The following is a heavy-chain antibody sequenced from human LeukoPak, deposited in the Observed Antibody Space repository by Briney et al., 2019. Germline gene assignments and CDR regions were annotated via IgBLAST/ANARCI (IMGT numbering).Heavy chain of an antibody. D-gene: IGHD3-3*01. J-gene: IGHJ6*02. CDR2: IGTAGDT. CDR1: GFTFSSYD. Sequence: GSLRLSCAASGFTFSSYDMHWVRQATGKGLEWVSAIGTAGDTYYPGSVKGRFTISRENAKNSLYLQMNSLRAGDTAVYYCARQATYCDFWSGYDHYYGMDVWGQGTTVTVSS. V-gene: IGHV3-13*01. CDR3: ARQATYCDFWSGYDHYYGMDV.